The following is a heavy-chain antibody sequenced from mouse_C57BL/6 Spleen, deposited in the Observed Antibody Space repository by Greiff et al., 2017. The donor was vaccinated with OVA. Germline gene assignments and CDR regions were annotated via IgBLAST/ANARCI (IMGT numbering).Heavy chain of an antibody. CDR3: ARRRGYDYDRDYYAMDY. Sequence: QVQLKVSGPGILQSSQTLSLTCSFSGFSLSTSGMGVSWIRQPSGKGLEWLAHIYWDDDKRYNPSLKSRLTISKDTSRNQVFLKITSVDTADTATYYCARRRGYDYDRDYYAMDYWGQGTSVTVSS. V-gene: IGHV8-12*01. D-gene: IGHD2-4*01. J-gene: IGHJ4*01. CDR2: IYWDDDK. CDR1: GFSLSTSGMG.